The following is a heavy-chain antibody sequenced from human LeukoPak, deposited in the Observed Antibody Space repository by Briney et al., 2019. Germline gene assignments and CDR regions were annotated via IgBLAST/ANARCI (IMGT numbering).Heavy chain of an antibody. Sequence: GGSLRLSCAASGFTFSGYAMHWIRQAPGKGLEWVAVISYDGSNEYYADSVKGRFTISRDNSKNTLYLQMNSLSVEDTAVYYCARVGYYASGPFSYFDYWGQGTLVTVSS. CDR2: ISYDGSNE. CDR3: ARVGYYASGPFSYFDY. D-gene: IGHD3-10*01. J-gene: IGHJ4*02. CDR1: GFTFSGYA. V-gene: IGHV3-30-3*01.